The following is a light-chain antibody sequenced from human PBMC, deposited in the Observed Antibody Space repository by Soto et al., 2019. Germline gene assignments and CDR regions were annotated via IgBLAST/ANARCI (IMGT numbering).Light chain of an antibody. CDR1: QSISSH. CDR2: DAA. V-gene: IGKV3-15*01. CDR3: QQYQYWWA. Sequence: EIVMTQSPATLSVSPGQRATLSCRASQSISSHLAWYQQKPGQAPRLLIFDAATRATGIPARFSGSGYGTEFTLTISSLQSEDFAVYYCQQYQYWWAFGQGTKVEI. J-gene: IGKJ1*01.